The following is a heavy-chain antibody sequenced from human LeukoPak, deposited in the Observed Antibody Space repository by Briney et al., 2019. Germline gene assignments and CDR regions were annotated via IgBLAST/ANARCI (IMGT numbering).Heavy chain of an antibody. V-gene: IGHV3-48*03. CDR3: AKVGSVHYGGNTNWFDP. CDR2: ISSTGTTL. Sequence: GGSLRLSCAASGFTFSSYEMNWVRQAPGKGLEWVSYISSTGTTLYYTDSVKGRFTISRDNARNSLYLQMTSLRAEDTAVYYCAKVGSVHYGGNTNWFDPWGQGTLVTVSS. D-gene: IGHD4-23*01. J-gene: IGHJ5*02. CDR1: GFTFSSYE.